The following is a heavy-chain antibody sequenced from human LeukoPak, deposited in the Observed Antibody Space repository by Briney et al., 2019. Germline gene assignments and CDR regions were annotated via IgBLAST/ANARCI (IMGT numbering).Heavy chain of an antibody. CDR3: ARIAAAGTYFDY. CDR2: IYYGGST. J-gene: IGHJ4*02. V-gene: IGHV4-59*01. CDR1: GGSISSYY. Sequence: SETLSLTCTVSGGSISSYYWSWIRQPPGKGLEWIGYIYYGGSTNYNPSLKSRVTISVDTSKNQFSLKLSSVTAADTAVYYCARIAAAGTYFDYWGQGTLVTVSS. D-gene: IGHD6-13*01.